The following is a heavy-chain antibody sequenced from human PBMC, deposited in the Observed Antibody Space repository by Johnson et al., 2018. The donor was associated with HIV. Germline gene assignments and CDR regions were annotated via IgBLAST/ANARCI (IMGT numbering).Heavy chain of an antibody. CDR1: GFTFSSYA. D-gene: IGHD2-15*01. V-gene: IGHV3-30-3*01. CDR2: ISYDGSNK. CDR3: GRSRVDIVVVAGAFDI. Sequence: QVQLVESGGGVVQPGRSLRLSCAASGFTFSSYAMHWVRQAPGKGLEWVAVISYDGSNKYYADSVKGRFTISRDNSKNTLYLQMNSLRAEDTAVYYCGRSRVDIVVVAGAFDIWGQGTMVTVAS. J-gene: IGHJ3*02.